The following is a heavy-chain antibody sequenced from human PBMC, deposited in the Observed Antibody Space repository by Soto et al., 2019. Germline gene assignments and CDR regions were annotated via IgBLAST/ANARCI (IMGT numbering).Heavy chain of an antibody. CDR1: GFTFSNYG. CDR2: ISAGGGT. J-gene: IGHJ4*02. Sequence: EVHVLESGGGLVQPGGSLRLSCAASGFTFSNYGMSWVRQAPGKGLEWVSTISAGGGTYYADSVKGRFTISRDNSKNTLSLQMNSLRAEDTAVYYCTKVQSGGANDYWCQGTLVTVSS. D-gene: IGHD1-26*01. CDR3: TKVQSGGANDY. V-gene: IGHV3-23*01.